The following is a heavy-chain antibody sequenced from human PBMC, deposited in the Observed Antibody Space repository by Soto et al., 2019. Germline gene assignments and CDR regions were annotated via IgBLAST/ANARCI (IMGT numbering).Heavy chain of an antibody. V-gene: IGHV3-48*02. CDR1: GFTFSTDT. J-gene: IGHJ4*02. CDR2: ISTSGATR. CDR3: ARFFGSGFDY. D-gene: IGHD6-19*01. Sequence: EVQLVESGGGLVQPGGSLRLSCVATGFTFSTDTMNWVRQAPGKGLEWVAHISTSGATRYYADSVKGRFTISRDNAKTSLYLQMDSLRNEDTAVYYCARFFGSGFDYWGQGTLVTVSS.